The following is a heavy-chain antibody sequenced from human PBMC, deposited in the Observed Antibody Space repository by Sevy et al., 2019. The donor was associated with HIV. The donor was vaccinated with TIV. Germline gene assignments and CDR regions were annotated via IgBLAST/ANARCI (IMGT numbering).Heavy chain of an antibody. CDR3: ASSNCTNGVCYIYYMDV. D-gene: IGHD2-8*01. CDR1: GFTFSSYG. V-gene: IGHV3-33*01. Sequence: GGSLRLSCAASGFTFSSYGMHWVRQAPGKGLEWVAVIWYDGGNKYYADSVKGRFTISRDNSKKTLYLQMNSLRAEDTAVYYCASSNCTNGVCYIYYMDVWGKGTTVTVSS. CDR2: IWYDGGNK. J-gene: IGHJ6*03.